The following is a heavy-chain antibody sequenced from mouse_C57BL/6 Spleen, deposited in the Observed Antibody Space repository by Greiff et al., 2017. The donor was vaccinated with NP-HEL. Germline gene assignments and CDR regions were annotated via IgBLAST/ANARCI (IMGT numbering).Heavy chain of an antibody. Sequence: VQGVESGAELVRPGASVTLSCKASGYTFTDYEMHWVKQTPVHGLEWIGAIDPETGGTAYNQKFKGKAILTADKSSSTAYMELRSLTSEDSAVYYCTRVGITTGHFDYWGQGTTLTVSS. D-gene: IGHD1-1*01. CDR3: TRVGITTGHFDY. J-gene: IGHJ2*01. V-gene: IGHV1-15*01. CDR1: GYTFTDYE. CDR2: IDPETGGT.